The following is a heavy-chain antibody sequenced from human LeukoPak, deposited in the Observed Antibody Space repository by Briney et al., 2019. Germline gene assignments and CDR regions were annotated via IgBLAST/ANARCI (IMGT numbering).Heavy chain of an antibody. J-gene: IGHJ4*02. CDR1: GFTFSSYG. D-gene: IGHD3-10*01. CDR2: IQYDGSNE. CDR3: ARDLVRYGSGSCPDY. Sequence: GGSLRLSCAASGFTFSSYGMHWVRQAPGKGLEWVAYIQYDGSNEQYADSVKGRFSISRDSSKNILYLQMNSLRAEDTAVYYCARDLVRYGSGSCPDYRGQGTLVTVSS. V-gene: IGHV3-30*02.